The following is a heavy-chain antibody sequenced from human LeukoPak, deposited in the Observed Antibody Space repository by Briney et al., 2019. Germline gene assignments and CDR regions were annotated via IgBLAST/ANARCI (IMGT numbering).Heavy chain of an antibody. Sequence: GGSLRLSCAASGFTFSSYAMSWVRQAPGKGLECIGFIRSKVYGGTTEYAASVKGRFTISRDDSKSIAYLQMNSLKTEDTAVYYCTRDPYYFDSSGYYHHAFDIWGQGTMLAVSS. CDR3: TRDPYYFDSSGYYHHAFDI. J-gene: IGHJ3*02. CDR2: IRSKVYGGTT. V-gene: IGHV3-49*04. CDR1: GFTFSSYA. D-gene: IGHD3-22*01.